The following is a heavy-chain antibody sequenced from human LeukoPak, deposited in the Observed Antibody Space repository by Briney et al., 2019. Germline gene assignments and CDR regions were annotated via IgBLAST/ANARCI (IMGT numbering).Heavy chain of an antibody. D-gene: IGHD5-18*01. CDR1: GYTFTSYD. Sequence: ASVKVSCKASGYTFTSYDINWVRQATGQGLEWMGWMNPNSGNTGYAQKFQGRVTMTSNTSISTAYMKLSRLRSEDTAVDYGARGLFRTAMVNPPRRAHNDYWGQGTLVTVSS. V-gene: IGHV1-8*01. CDR3: ARGLFRTAMVNPPRRAHNDY. J-gene: IGHJ4*02. CDR2: MNPNSGNT.